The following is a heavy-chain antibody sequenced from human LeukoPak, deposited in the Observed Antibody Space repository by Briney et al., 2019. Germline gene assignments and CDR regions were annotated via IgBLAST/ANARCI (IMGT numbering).Heavy chain of an antibody. CDR1: GFTFSGYA. V-gene: IGHV3-30*01. J-gene: IGHJ6*03. CDR3: ARGAGTTVYYMDV. CDR2: ISPDGSNK. Sequence: GRSLRLSCAASGFTFSGYAMHWVRQAPGKGLGWVAVISPDGSNKYYADPVKGQFTISRDNSNNTLYLQMNSLRPEDTAVYYCARGAGTTVYYMDVWGKGTTVTVSS. D-gene: IGHD1-7*01.